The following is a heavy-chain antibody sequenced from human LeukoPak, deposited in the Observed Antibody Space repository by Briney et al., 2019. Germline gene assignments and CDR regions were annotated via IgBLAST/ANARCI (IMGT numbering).Heavy chain of an antibody. V-gene: IGHV4-59*01. CDR3: ARYSDTTGYFDY. Sequence: GSTNYNPSLKSRVSISLDTSKGQFSLKLNSVTAADTAVYYCARYSDTTGYFDYWGQGTLVTVSS. CDR2: GST. D-gene: IGHD3-22*01. J-gene: IGHJ4*02.